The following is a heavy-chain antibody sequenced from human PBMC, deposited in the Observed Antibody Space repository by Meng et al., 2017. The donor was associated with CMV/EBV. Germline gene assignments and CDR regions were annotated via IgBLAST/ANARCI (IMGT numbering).Heavy chain of an antibody. CDR1: GGSFSGYY. D-gene: IGHD3-3*01. CDR2: INHSGST. J-gene: IGHJ5*02. CDR3: AGSAVRITIFGVVITPWFDP. Sequence: SEILSLTCAVYGGSFSGYYWSWIRQPPGKGLEWIGEINHSGSTNYNPSLKSRVTISVDTSKNPFSLKLSSVSAADTAVYYCAGSAVRITIFGVVITPWFDPWGQGTLVTVSS. V-gene: IGHV4-34*01.